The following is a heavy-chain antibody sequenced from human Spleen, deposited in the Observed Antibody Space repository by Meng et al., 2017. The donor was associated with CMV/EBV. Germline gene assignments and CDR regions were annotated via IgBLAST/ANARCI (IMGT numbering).Heavy chain of an antibody. Sequence: SVKVSCKASGYTFTSYGISWVRQAPGQGLEWMGGFIPILDIANYAQRFQGRVTITADKATSTAYMELSGLRSEDTALYYCARDNAETAMVDWGQGTLVTVSS. CDR3: ARDNAETAMVD. V-gene: IGHV1-69*10. CDR1: GYTFTSYG. J-gene: IGHJ4*02. CDR2: FIPILDIA. D-gene: IGHD5-18*01.